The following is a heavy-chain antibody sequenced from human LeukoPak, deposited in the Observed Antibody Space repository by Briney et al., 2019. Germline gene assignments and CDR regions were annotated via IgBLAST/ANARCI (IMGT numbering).Heavy chain of an antibody. Sequence: ASVKVSCKASGYTFTTYYMHWMRQAPGQGLEWIGIINPGAGTTGYRQKFQGRVTMTRDTSTRTVYMELSSLKSDDTAVYYCARVVRVGLTSFDSWGQGTLVTVSS. D-gene: IGHD4/OR15-4a*01. CDR2: INPGAGTT. V-gene: IGHV1-46*01. CDR1: GYTFTTYY. CDR3: ARVVRVGLTSFDS. J-gene: IGHJ4*02.